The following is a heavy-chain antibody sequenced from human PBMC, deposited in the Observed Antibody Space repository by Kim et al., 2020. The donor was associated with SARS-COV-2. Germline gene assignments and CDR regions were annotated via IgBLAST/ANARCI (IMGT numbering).Heavy chain of an antibody. J-gene: IGHJ5*02. CDR3: ARDRRLESNWFDP. V-gene: IGHV1-18*01. Sequence: AQKLQGRGTMTTDTSTSTAYMELRSLRSDDTAVYYCARDRRLESNWFDPWGQGTLVTVSS.